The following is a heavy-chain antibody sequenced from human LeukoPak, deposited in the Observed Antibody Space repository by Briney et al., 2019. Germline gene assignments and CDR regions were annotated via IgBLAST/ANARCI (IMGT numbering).Heavy chain of an antibody. CDR2: IIPIFGTA. J-gene: IGHJ6*03. CDR1: GGTFISYA. V-gene: IGHV1-69*05. D-gene: IGHD3-3*01. Sequence: ASVKVSCKASGGTFISYAISWVRQAPGQGLEWMGGIIPIFGTANYAQKFQGRVTITTDESTSTAYMELSSLRSEATAVYYCARGVRFLEWSNMDVWGKGTTVTVSS. CDR3: ARGVRFLEWSNMDV.